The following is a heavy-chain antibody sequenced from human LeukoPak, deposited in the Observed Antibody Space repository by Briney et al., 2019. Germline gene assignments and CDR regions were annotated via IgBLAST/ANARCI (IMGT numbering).Heavy chain of an antibody. J-gene: IGHJ4*02. CDR1: GLTVITND. CDR2: LYSDGNT. Sequence: GGSLRLSCAASGLTVITNDLTWVRQAPGKGLEWVSVLYSDGNTKYADSVQGRFTISRDNSKNTLYLEMNSLSPDNTAVYYCARGVEPLAANTLAYWGQGTLVTVSS. V-gene: IGHV3-53*01. D-gene: IGHD1-14*01. CDR3: ARGVEPLAANTLAY.